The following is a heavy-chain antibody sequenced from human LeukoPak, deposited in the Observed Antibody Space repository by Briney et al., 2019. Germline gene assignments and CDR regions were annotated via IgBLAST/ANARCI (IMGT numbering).Heavy chain of an antibody. Sequence: PSETLSLTCTVSGGSISRYYWSWIRQPPGKGLEWFGYVYDSGTTNYNPSLKSRVTISVDTSKNQFSLKLSSVTAADTAVYYCARDSGYSYGSPSSYMDVWGKGTTVTVSS. V-gene: IGHV4-59*01. CDR3: ARDSGYSYGSPSSYMDV. CDR2: VYDSGTT. CDR1: GGSISRYY. J-gene: IGHJ6*03. D-gene: IGHD5-18*01.